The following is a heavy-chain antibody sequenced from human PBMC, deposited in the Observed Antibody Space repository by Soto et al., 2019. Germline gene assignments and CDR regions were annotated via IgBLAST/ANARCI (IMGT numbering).Heavy chain of an antibody. D-gene: IGHD6-19*01. CDR2: IYTGGGT. CDR1: GLTVSSNY. CDR3: ARMGQWRVPGDYYYGMDV. Sequence: EVQLVESGGGLIQPGGSLRLSCAASGLTVSSNYMNWVRQAPGQGLEWVSLIYTGGGTYYADSVKGRFTVSRDNSQNTLYLQMNSLRAEDTAVYYCARMGQWRVPGDYYYGMDVWGQGTSVTVSS. J-gene: IGHJ6*02. V-gene: IGHV3-53*01.